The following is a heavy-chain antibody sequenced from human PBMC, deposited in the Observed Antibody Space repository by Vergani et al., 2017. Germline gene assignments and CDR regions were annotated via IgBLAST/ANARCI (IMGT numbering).Heavy chain of an antibody. J-gene: IGHJ6*03. V-gene: IGHV4-30-2*01. D-gene: IGHD1-26*01. Sequence: QLQLQESGSGLVKPSQTLSLTCAVSGDSITNGGFSWNWIRQPPGKGPEWIGYIFPSGNSDYNPSLKNRVSISLDKSKNQFSLWVNSVTAADTAVYFCAIASLGALVVYYYYMGVWGKGKTVVVSS. CDR2: IFPSGNS. CDR1: GDSITNGGFS. CDR3: AIASLGALVVYYYYMGV.